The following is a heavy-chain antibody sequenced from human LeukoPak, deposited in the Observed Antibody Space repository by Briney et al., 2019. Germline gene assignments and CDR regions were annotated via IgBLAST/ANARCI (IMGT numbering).Heavy chain of an antibody. CDR2: ISWNSGSI. J-gene: IGHJ4*02. Sequence: GGSLRLSCAASGFTLHDYAMHWVRQAPGKGLEGVSGISWNSGSIGYADSVKGRFTISRDNAKNSLYLQMNSLRAEDTALYYCAKGPAGEWEHGSYFDYWGQGTLVTVSS. D-gene: IGHD1-26*01. CDR1: GFTLHDYA. CDR3: AKGPAGEWEHGSYFDY. V-gene: IGHV3-9*01.